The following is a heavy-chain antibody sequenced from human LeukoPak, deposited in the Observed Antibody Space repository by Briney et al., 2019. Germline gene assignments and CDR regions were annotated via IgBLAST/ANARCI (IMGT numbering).Heavy chain of an antibody. V-gene: IGHV3-64D*09. CDR3: VKDSGSPYYYDY. CDR2: ISSNGGTT. Sequence: GGSLRLSCSASGFTFNIYALHWVRQAPGKGLEYVSGISSNGGTTYSADSVKGRFTISRDNSKNTLYPQMSSLRPEDTAVYYCVKDSGSPYYYDYWGQGTLVTVSS. D-gene: IGHD1-26*01. J-gene: IGHJ4*02. CDR1: GFTFNIYA.